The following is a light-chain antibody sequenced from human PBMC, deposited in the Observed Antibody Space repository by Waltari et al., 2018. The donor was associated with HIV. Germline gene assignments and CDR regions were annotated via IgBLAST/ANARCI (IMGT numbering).Light chain of an antibody. J-gene: IGLJ1*01. V-gene: IGLV3-25*03. CDR1: ALPKQY. Sequence: SYELTQPPSVSVSPGQTARITCSGDALPKQYAYWYQQKPGQAPVLVIYKDSERPSGIPERFSGSSSGTTVTLTIRGVQAEDEADDYCQSADSSGTLYVFGTGTKVTVL. CDR3: QSADSSGTLYV. CDR2: KDS.